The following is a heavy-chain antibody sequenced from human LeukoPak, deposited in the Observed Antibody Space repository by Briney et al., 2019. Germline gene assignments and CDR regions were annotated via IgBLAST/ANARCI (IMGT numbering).Heavy chain of an antibody. CDR1: GGSFSGYY. D-gene: IGHD3-10*01. CDR2: INHSGST. V-gene: IGHV4-34*01. Sequence: SETLSLTCAVYGGSFSGYYWSWIRQPPGKGLEWIGEINHSGSTNYNPSLKSRVTISVDTSKNQFSLKLSSVTAADTAVYYCARERGSGGYNLSPFRGMDVWGKGTTVTVSS. J-gene: IGHJ6*04. CDR3: ARERGSGGYNLSPFRGMDV.